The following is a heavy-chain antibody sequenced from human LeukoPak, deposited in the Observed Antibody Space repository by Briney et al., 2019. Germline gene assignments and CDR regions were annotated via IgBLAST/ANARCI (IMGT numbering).Heavy chain of an antibody. CDR3: ARVAYGSGGSDV. CDR2: IKQDGSEK. CDR1: GFTCSSYW. V-gene: IGHV3-7*01. Sequence: PGGSLRLSCAASGFTCSSYWMSWVRQAPGKGLEWVANIKQDGSEKYYVDSVKGRFTISRDNAKNSLYLQMNSLRVEDTAVYYCARVAYGSGGSDVWGKGTTVTISS. J-gene: IGHJ6*04. D-gene: IGHD3-10*01.